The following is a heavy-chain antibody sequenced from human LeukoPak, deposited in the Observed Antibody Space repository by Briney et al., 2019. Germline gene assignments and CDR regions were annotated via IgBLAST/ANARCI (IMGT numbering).Heavy chain of an antibody. Sequence: GGSLRLSCAGSGFPFSSYGMAWVRQAPGKGLEWVSSVSGSGTSTYYADSVRGRFTISRDNDKNTLDLQMSSLRAEDTALYYCARGRSLYYYDGSGYYGYWGQGILVTVSS. J-gene: IGHJ4*02. D-gene: IGHD3-22*01. CDR1: GFPFSSYG. CDR3: ARGRSLYYYDGSGYYGY. V-gene: IGHV3-23*01. CDR2: VSGSGTST.